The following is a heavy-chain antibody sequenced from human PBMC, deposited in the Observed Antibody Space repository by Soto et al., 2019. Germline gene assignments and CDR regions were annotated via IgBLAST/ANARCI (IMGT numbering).Heavy chain of an antibody. J-gene: IGHJ4*02. D-gene: IGHD6-13*01. CDR2: TYYGASS. CDR1: GYSISSGYY. Sequence: PSETPSLTCAVSGYSISSGYYWGWIRQPPGKGLEWLGTTYYGASSYYNPSLRSRITILLDASTNQLSLKLSSVTAADTAVYFCVRVAGSASWYETDSWGQGILVTVSS. CDR3: VRVAGSASWYETDS. V-gene: IGHV4-38-2*01.